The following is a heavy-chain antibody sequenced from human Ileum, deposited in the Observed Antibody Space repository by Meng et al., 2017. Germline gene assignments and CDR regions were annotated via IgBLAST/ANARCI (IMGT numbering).Heavy chain of an antibody. CDR3: ARGLPYYDSTDYYRLDY. J-gene: IGHJ4*02. Sequence: QVHLVESGGGVVQPGSSLRLSCAASGFTFSSYAVHWVRQAPGKGLEWVAVISFDGSNKYYIDSVKGHFTISRDNSKNTVFLQMGSLRAEDTALYYCARGLPYYDSTDYYRLDYWGQGTLVTVSS. CDR2: ISFDGSNK. CDR1: GFTFSSYA. V-gene: IGHV3-30-3*01. D-gene: IGHD3-22*01.